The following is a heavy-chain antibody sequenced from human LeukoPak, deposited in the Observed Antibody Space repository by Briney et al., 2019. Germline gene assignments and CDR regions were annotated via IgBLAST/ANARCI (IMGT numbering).Heavy chain of an antibody. CDR3: AREGYSSSWNYFDH. V-gene: IGHV1-18*01. Sequence: ASVKVSCKASGYTFTSYVINWVRQAPGQGLEWMGWISAYNGNTNYAQKLQGRVTMTTDTSTSTAYMELRSLRSDDTAVYYCAREGYSSSWNYFDHWGQGALVTASS. CDR2: ISAYNGNT. D-gene: IGHD6-13*01. CDR1: GYTFTSYV. J-gene: IGHJ4*02.